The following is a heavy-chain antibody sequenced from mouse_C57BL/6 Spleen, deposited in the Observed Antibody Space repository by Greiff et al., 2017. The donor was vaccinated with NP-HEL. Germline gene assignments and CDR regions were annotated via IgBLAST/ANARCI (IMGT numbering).Heavy chain of an antibody. CDR2: IDPSDSYT. V-gene: IGHV1-50*01. CDR1: GYTFTSYW. D-gene: IGHD4-1*01. CDR3: ARYLWDFYAMDD. Sequence: VQLQQPGAELVKPGASVKLSCKASGYTFTSYWMQWVKQRPGQGLEWIGEIDPSDSYTNYNQKFKGKATLTVDTSSSTAYMQLSSLTSEDSAVYYCARYLWDFYAMDDWGQGTSVTVSS. J-gene: IGHJ4*01.